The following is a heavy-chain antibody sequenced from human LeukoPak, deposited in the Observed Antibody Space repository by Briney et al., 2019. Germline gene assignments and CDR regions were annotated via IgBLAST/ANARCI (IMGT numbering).Heavy chain of an antibody. CDR2: ISGDGDST. V-gene: IGHV3-43*02. J-gene: IGHJ6*03. D-gene: IGHD6-19*01. CDR1: GFTFDDYV. CDR3: ARNRLLHYYYYMDV. Sequence: GGSLRLSCAASGFTFDDYVINWVRQAPGKGLEWVSLISGDGDSTYYADSVKGRFTISRDNSKNTLYLQMNSLRAEDTAVYYCARNRLLHYYYYMDVWGKGTTVTVSS.